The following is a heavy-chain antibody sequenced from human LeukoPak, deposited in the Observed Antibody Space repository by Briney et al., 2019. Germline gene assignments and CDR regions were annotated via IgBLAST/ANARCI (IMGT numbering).Heavy chain of an antibody. CDR1: GGSISSSTYY. D-gene: IGHD5-12*01. V-gene: IGHV4-39*01. Sequence: SETLSLTCTVSGGSISSSTYYWGWIRQPPGKGLELIGSKYYSGNSYYNPSLKSRVTISVDTSKNQFSLKLSSVTAADTAVYYCARHSRSGYSGYENAFDIWGQGTMVTVSS. CDR3: ARHSRSGYSGYENAFDI. J-gene: IGHJ3*02. CDR2: KYYSGNS.